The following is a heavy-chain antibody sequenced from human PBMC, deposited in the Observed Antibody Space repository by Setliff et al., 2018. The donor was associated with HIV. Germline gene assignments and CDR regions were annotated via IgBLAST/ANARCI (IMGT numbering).Heavy chain of an antibody. V-gene: IGHV4-59*01. CDR1: GGSISSYY. CDR3: ARADCSGGSCYSPGY. Sequence: SETLSLTCTVSGGSISSYYWSWIRQPPERGLEWIGYIYDRGGTNYNPSLKSRVTISLDTSKNQFSLKLNSVTAADTAVHYCARADCSGGSCYSPGYWGQGTLVTVSS. D-gene: IGHD2-15*01. J-gene: IGHJ4*02. CDR2: IYDRGGT.